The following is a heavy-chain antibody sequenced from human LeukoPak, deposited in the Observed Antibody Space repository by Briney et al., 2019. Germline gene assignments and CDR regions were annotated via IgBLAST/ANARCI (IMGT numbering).Heavy chain of an antibody. V-gene: IGHV3-15*01. J-gene: IGHJ6*03. CDR3: TRHSIAVAGYYYDYYMDF. Sequence: GGSLRLSCAPSGFTFSNAWMGWVRQAPGKGVEWVGRIISKTDGGTTDYAAPVKGRFTISRDDSKNTAYLQMNSLKTEDTAVYYCTRHSIAVAGYYYDYYMDFWGKGTTVTVSS. CDR2: IISKTDGGTT. D-gene: IGHD6-19*01. CDR1: GFTFSNAW.